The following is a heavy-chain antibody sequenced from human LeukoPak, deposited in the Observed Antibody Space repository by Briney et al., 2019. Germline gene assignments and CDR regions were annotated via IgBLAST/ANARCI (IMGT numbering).Heavy chain of an antibody. J-gene: IGHJ4*02. Sequence: SQTLSLTCTVSGDSISSGDYYWSWIRQPAGKGLEWIGRISSSGSTNYNPSLKSRVTISVDTSKNRFSLKLSSVTAADTAVYYCAKDMKWELLTDYWGQGTLVTVSS. CDR2: ISSSGST. CDR1: GDSISSGDYY. CDR3: AKDMKWELLTDY. V-gene: IGHV4-61*02. D-gene: IGHD1-26*01.